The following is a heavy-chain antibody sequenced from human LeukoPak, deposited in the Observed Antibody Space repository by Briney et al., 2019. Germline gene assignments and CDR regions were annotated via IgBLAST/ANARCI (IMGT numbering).Heavy chain of an antibody. J-gene: IGHJ5*02. D-gene: IGHD6-19*01. CDR2: ISSTSSYI. Sequence: GGSLRLSCAASGFTFSSYSMNWVRQAPGKGLEWGSSISSTSSYIYYADSVKGRFTISRDNAKDSLFLQLNSLRAEDTAMYYCARVEAVAGNWGGLDPWGQGTLVTVPS. CDR3: ARVEAVAGNWGGLDP. CDR1: GFTFSSYS. V-gene: IGHV3-21*01.